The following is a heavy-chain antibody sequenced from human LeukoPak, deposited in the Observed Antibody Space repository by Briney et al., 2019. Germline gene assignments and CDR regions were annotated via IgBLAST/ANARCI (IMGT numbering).Heavy chain of an antibody. D-gene: IGHD3-10*01. Sequence: PGTSLRLSCAASGFTFSSHWMHWVRQAPGKGLVWVSRISDDGSNTNYADSVKGRFTISRDNDKNTLYLQMNGLRAEDTAVYYCAKAAASGTYYSHNWGQGTLVTVSS. V-gene: IGHV3-74*01. CDR1: GFTFSSHW. CDR3: AKAAASGTYYSHN. J-gene: IGHJ4*02. CDR2: ISDDGSNT.